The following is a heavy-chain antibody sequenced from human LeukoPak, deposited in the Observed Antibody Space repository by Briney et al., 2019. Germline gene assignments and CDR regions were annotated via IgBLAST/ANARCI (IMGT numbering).Heavy chain of an antibody. CDR3: ARDRSSWYEEYYYGMGV. V-gene: IGHV4-61*02. Sequence: SQTLSLTCTVSGGSISSGSYYWSWIRQPAGKGLEWIGRIYTSGSTNYNPSLKSRVTISVDTSKNQFSLRLSSVTAADTAVYYCARDRSSWYEEYYYGMGVWGQGTTVTVSS. D-gene: IGHD6-13*01. CDR1: GGSISSGSYY. J-gene: IGHJ6*02. CDR2: IYTSGST.